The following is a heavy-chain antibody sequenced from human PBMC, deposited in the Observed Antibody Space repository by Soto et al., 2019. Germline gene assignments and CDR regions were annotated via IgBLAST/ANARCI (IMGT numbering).Heavy chain of an antibody. CDR3: AREEWVQESGFDY. J-gene: IGHJ4*02. V-gene: IGHV3-21*01. Sequence: PGGSLRLSCAASGFTFSSYSMNWVRQAPGKGLEWVSSISSSSSYIYYADSVKGRFTISRDNAKNSLYLQMNSLRAEDTAVYYCAREEWVQESGFDYWGQGTLVTVSS. CDR1: GFTFSSYS. D-gene: IGHD5-18*01. CDR2: ISSSSSYI.